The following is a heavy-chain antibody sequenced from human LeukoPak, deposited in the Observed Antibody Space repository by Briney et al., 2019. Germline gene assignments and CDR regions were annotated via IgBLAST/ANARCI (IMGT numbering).Heavy chain of an antibody. CDR2: IKQDGSEK. V-gene: IGHV3-7*01. CDR1: GFTFSSYW. D-gene: IGHD4-17*01. Sequence: GGSLRLSCAASGFTFSSYWMSWVRQAPGKGLEWVANIKQDGSEKYYVDSVKGRFTISRDNAKNSLYLQMNSLRAEDTAVYYCARDGRTTVTKGTPTAHYYWGQGTLLTVSS. J-gene: IGHJ4*02. CDR3: ARDGRTTVTKGTPTAHYY.